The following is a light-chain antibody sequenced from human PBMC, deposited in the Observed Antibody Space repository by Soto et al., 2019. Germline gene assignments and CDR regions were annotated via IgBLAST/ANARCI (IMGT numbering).Light chain of an antibody. CDR1: RSINRW. CDR2: EGS. CDR3: QLYSVYSSWT. J-gene: IGKJ1*01. Sequence: DVQMTQSPSRLSASVGDRVTITCRARRSINRWLAWYQQKPGKAPNLLIYEGSILQGGVPSRFSGSGSGTEFTLTISSLQPGDFATYYCQLYSVYSSWTFGQGTKVDIK. V-gene: IGKV1-5*03.